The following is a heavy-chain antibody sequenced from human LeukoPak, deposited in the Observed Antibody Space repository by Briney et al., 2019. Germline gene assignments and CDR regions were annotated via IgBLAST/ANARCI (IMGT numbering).Heavy chain of an antibody. Sequence: PSETLSLTCTVSGYSISSGYYWSWIRQPPGKGLEWIGYIYYSGSTNYNPSLKSRVTISVDTSKNQFSLKLTSVTAADTAVYYCARSLADSSGWTDFDYWGQGTLVTVSS. V-gene: IGHV4-61*01. CDR1: GYSISSGYY. J-gene: IGHJ4*02. CDR3: ARSLADSSGWTDFDY. CDR2: IYYSGST. D-gene: IGHD6-19*01.